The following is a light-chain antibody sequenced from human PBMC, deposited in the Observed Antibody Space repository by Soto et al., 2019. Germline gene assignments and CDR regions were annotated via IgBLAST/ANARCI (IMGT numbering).Light chain of an antibody. V-gene: IGKV3D-20*01. Sequence: ETVLTHSPATLSLSPWEIATLSCGASRSLSSDYLAWYQQKPGQAPRLLFYHASRRATGTPDRFSVSGSGTDFTLTISRLEPGDFAVYYCQQYGDSPRSFGQGTKVDIK. CDR3: QQYGDSPRS. CDR2: HAS. CDR1: RSLSSDY. J-gene: IGKJ1*01.